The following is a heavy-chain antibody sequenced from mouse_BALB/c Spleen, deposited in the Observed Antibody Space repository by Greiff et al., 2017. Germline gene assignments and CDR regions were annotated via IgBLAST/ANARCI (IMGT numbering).Heavy chain of an antibody. Sequence: QVHVKQPGADLVKPGASVKLSCKASGYTFTSYYMYWVKQRPGQGLEWIGGINPSNGGTNFNEKFKSKATLTVDKSSSTAYMQLSSLTSEDSAVYYCTREGDYYGSSPYWGQGTTLTVSS. V-gene: IGHV1S81*02. D-gene: IGHD1-1*01. J-gene: IGHJ2*01. CDR2: INPSNGGT. CDR1: GYTFTSYY. CDR3: TREGDYYGSSPY.